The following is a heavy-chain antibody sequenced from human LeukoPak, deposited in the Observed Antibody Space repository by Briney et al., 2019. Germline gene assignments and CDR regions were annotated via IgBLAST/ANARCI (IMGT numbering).Heavy chain of an antibody. D-gene: IGHD1-26*01. J-gene: IGHJ2*01. CDR1: GVTLSTYA. CDR2: ISSSGSGDNT. CDR3: AKDRPGGASYWSFNL. Sequence: GGSLRLSCAASGVTLSTYAMSWARQAPGKGLEWVSGISSSGSGDNTYYADSVKGRFTISRDSSKNTLFLHMNTLRAEDTAIYSCAKDRPGGASYWSFNLGGRGTRAPVSS. V-gene: IGHV3-23*01.